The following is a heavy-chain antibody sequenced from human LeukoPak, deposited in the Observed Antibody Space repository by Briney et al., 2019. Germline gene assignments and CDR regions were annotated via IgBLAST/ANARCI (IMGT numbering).Heavy chain of an antibody. J-gene: IGHJ4*02. CDR3: AKDPALHDHGDYDY. Sequence: GGSLRLSCAASGFTFSSYAMSWVRQAPGKGLEWVSAISGSGGSTYYADSVKGRFTISRDNSKNTLYLQMNSLRAEDTAVYYCAKDPALHDHGDYDYWGQGTLVTVSS. CDR2: ISGSGGST. D-gene: IGHD4-17*01. V-gene: IGHV3-23*01. CDR1: GFTFSSYA.